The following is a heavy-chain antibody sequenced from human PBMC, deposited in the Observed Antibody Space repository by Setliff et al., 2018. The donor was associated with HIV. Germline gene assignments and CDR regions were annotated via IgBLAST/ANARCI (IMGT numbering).Heavy chain of an antibody. Sequence: SETLSLTCTVSDSGTYYWGWIRQPPGKGLEWIGSIYHSGSTYYTPSLKSRITISLDTSKNQFSLRMRSVTAADTAVYYCARVFVDTAVLRVLEYYFDSWGRGTLVTVSS. CDR2: IYHSGST. CDR1: DSGTYY. V-gene: IGHV4-38-2*02. D-gene: IGHD5-18*01. CDR3: ARVFVDTAVLRVLEYYFDS. J-gene: IGHJ4*02.